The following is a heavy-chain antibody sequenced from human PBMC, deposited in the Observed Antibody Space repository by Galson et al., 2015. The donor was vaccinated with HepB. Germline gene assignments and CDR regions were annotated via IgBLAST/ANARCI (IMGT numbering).Heavy chain of an antibody. CDR2: ISYDGSTK. Sequence: SLRLSCAASGFTFSNYAIHWVRQAPGKGLEWVTVISYDGSTKYYADSVKGRFTISRDNSKNTLYLQMNSLRAEDTAMYYCGGGWLDVFDMWGQGTMVIVSS. V-gene: IGHV3-30*04. CDR1: GFTFSNYA. J-gene: IGHJ3*02. D-gene: IGHD3-22*01. CDR3: GGGWLDVFDM.